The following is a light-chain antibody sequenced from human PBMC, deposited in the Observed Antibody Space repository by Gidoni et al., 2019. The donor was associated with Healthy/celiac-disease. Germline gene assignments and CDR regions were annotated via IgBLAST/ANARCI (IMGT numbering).Light chain of an antibody. CDR2: QDS. V-gene: IGLV3-1*01. CDR1: KLGDKY. J-gene: IGLJ2*01. Sequence: SYELTQPPSVSVSPGQTASITCSGDKLGDKYACWYQQKPGQSPVLVIYQDSKRPSGIPERFSGSNSGNTATLTISGTQAMGEADYYCQAWDSSTGEVFGGGTKLTVL. CDR3: QAWDSSTGEV.